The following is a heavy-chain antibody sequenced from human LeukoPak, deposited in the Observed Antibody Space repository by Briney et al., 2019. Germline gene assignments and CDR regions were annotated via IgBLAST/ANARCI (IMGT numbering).Heavy chain of an antibody. CDR3: ARVSQDSSGYCSVFDY. CDR2: ISAYNGNT. Sequence: ASVKVSCKASGYTFTSYGISWVRQAPGQGLEWMGWISAYNGNTNYAQKLQGRVTMTTDTSTSTAYMELRSLRSDDTAVYYCARVSQDSSGYCSVFDYWGQGTLVTVSS. V-gene: IGHV1-18*01. CDR1: GYTFTSYG. D-gene: IGHD3-22*01. J-gene: IGHJ4*02.